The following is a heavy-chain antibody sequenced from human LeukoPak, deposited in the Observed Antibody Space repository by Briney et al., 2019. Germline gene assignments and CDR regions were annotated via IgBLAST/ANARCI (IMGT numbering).Heavy chain of an antibody. J-gene: IGHJ4*02. CDR3: ATGYGDYPDY. V-gene: IGHV4-59*01. D-gene: IGHD4-17*01. CDR1: GFTFSSYS. Sequence: AGGSLRLSCAASGFTFSSYSMNWVRQPPGKGLEWIGYIYYSGRTNYNPSLQSRVTMSIDTSRRHFSLRLTSMTAADTAVYYCATGYGDYPDYWGRGTLVTVSS. CDR2: IYYSGRT.